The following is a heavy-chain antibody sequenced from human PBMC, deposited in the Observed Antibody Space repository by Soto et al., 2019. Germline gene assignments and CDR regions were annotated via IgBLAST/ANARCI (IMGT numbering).Heavy chain of an antibody. V-gene: IGHV1-58*01. CDR1: GFTFTSSA. CDR3: AAVSNPLLYADAFDI. D-gene: IGHD3-10*01. CDR2: IVVGSGNT. Sequence: ASVKVSCKASGFTFTSSAVQWVRQARGQRLEWIGWIVVGSGNTNYAQKFQERVTITRDMSTSTAYMELSSLRSEDTAVYYCAAVSNPLLYADAFDIWGQGTMVTVSS. J-gene: IGHJ3*02.